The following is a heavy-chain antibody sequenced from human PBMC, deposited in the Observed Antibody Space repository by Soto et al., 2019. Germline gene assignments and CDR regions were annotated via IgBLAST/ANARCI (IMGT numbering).Heavy chain of an antibody. CDR2: IKVDGSEK. Sequence: EVQLVESGVGLVQPGGSLRLSCAASGFTFSNYWMSWVRQAPGKGLEWVANIKVDGSEKYYVDSVKGRFTISRDNAKNSPYLQMNSLRAEDTAVYYCAGVAVRGQGTLVTVPS. V-gene: IGHV3-7*05. CDR3: AGVAV. J-gene: IGHJ4*02. CDR1: GFTFSNYW. D-gene: IGHD6-19*01.